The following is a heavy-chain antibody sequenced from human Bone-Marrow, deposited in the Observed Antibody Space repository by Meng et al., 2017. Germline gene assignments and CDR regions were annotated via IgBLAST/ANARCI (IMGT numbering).Heavy chain of an antibody. V-gene: IGHV3-23*01. CDR1: GFTFSSYA. D-gene: IGHD6-13*01. CDR2: ISGSGGST. Sequence: GGSLRLSCAASGFTFSSYAMSWVRQAPGKGLEWVSAISGSGGSTYYADSVKGRFTISRDNSKNTLNLQMNSLRAEDTAVYYCAKYGGSWYWFDPWGQGTLVTVSS. CDR3: AKYGGSWYWFDP. J-gene: IGHJ5*02.